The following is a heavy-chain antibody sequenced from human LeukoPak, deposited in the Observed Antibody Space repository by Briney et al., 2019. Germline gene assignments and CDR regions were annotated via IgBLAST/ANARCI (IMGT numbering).Heavy chain of an antibody. CDR3: ARAGFNWNYGFGYYYYGMDV. Sequence: ASVKVSCKASGYTFTGYYMHWVRQAPGQGLEWMGWINPNSGGTNYAQKFQGRVTMTRDTSISTAYMELSRLRSDDTAVYYCARAGFNWNYGFGYYYYGMDVWGQGTTVTVSS. CDR2: INPNSGGT. CDR1: GYTFTGYY. D-gene: IGHD1-7*01. V-gene: IGHV1-2*02. J-gene: IGHJ6*02.